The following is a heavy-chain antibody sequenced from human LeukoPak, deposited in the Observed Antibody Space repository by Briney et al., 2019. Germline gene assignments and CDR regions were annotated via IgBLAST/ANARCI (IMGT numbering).Heavy chain of an antibody. Sequence: ASVKVSRKPSGYTFTSYDINWVRQASGQGLEWMGWMDPNSGNTGYAQKFQGRVTMTRNTSISTANMERSSLRSQGPAVYYFARSSRDFDPWGQGTLLTVSS. CDR1: GYTFTSYD. J-gene: IGHJ5*02. D-gene: IGHD2-15*01. CDR3: ARSSRDFDP. CDR2: MDPNSGNT. V-gene: IGHV1-8*01.